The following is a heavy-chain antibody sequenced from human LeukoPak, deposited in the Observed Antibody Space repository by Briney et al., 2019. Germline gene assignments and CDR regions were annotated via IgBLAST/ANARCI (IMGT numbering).Heavy chain of an antibody. V-gene: IGHV4-31*03. Sequence: QTLSLTCTVSGGSISSGGYYWSWIRQHPGKGLEWIGYIYYSGSTYYNPSLKSRVTISVDTSKNQFSLKLSSVTAADTAVYYCARDSSGYSSLDHWGQGTLVTVSS. CDR1: GGSISSGGYY. CDR2: IYYSGST. J-gene: IGHJ4*02. D-gene: IGHD3-22*01. CDR3: ARDSSGYSSLDH.